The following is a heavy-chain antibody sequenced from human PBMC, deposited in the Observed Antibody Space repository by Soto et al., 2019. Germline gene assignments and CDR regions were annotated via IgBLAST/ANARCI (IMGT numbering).Heavy chain of an antibody. CDR1: GFTFSSYW. CDR2: TRPDGSET. J-gene: IGHJ4*02. Sequence: EVQLVKSGGTLVQPGGSLRLSCAASGFTFSSYWMAWVRQIPGKGLEWVTNTRPDGSETYYLDSVKGRFTISRDNAKFSLYLQMDSLRGDDTAVYYCARDDGYRSIDYWGQGTLVTVS. D-gene: IGHD5-18*01. V-gene: IGHV3-7*03. CDR3: ARDDGYRSIDY.